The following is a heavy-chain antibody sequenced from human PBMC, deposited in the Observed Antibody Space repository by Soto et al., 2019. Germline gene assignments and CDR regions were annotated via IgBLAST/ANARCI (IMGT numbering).Heavy chain of an antibody. D-gene: IGHD5-18*01. J-gene: IGHJ6*02. CDR3: ARAGYSISPGDYFYGMDV. Sequence: QVQLVESGGGVVQPGRSLRLSCAASGFSFSAYTMHWVRQVPGKGLEWVAVISFGGNSKYYADSVKGRFTISRDNSDNPLYLPMNNRREEDTALSSCARAGYSISPGDYFYGMDVWGQGTTVTVSS. V-gene: IGHV3-30-3*01. CDR1: GFSFSAYT. CDR2: ISFGGNSK.